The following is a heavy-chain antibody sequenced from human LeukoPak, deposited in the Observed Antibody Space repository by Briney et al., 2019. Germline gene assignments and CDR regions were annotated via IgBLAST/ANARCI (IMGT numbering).Heavy chain of an antibody. CDR1: GFTFSSYG. V-gene: IGHV3-30*02. J-gene: IGHJ4*02. Sequence: PGGSLRLSCAASGFTFSSYGMHWVRQAPGKGLEWVAFIRYDGSNKYYADSVKGRFTISKDNSKATLYLQINSLRPEDTAAYYCARDLHGGYSSDYWGQGTLVTVSS. CDR3: ARDLHGGYSSDY. CDR2: IRYDGSNK. D-gene: IGHD4-23*01.